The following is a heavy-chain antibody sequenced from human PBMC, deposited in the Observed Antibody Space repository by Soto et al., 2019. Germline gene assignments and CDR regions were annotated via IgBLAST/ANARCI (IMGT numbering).Heavy chain of an antibody. CDR2: ISGSGGST. D-gene: IGHD1-26*01. CDR3: ARRGSGSDYDY. V-gene: IGHV3-23*01. CDR1: GFTFSSYA. Sequence: EVQLLESGGGLVQPGGSLRLSCAASGFTFSSYAMRWVRQGRVKGLEWVSAISGSGGSTYYADSVKGRFTISRDNSKNTLYLQMNSLRAEDTAVYYCARRGSGSDYDYWGQGTGVTVSS. J-gene: IGHJ4*02.